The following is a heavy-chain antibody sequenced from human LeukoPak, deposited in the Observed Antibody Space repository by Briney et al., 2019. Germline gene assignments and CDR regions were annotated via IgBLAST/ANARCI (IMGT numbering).Heavy chain of an antibody. D-gene: IGHD3-10*01. CDR1: GYSFTTYW. CDR2: IYPGDSDT. J-gene: IGHJ4*02. Sequence: GASLKISCKGSGYSFTTYWIGWVRPMPGKGLEWVGIIYPGDSDTRYSPSFQGQVTISADKSISTAYLQWRSLQASDTAMYYCARQKGATGFFDYWGQGTLVTVSS. CDR3: ARQKGATGFFDY. V-gene: IGHV5-51*01.